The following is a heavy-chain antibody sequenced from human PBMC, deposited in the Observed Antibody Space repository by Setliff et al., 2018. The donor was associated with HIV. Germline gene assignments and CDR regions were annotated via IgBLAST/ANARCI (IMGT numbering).Heavy chain of an antibody. CDR3: ARGVGRFGVFTWFDS. V-gene: IGHV4-34*01. CDR1: GVSFSDHS. D-gene: IGHD3-3*01. Sequence: SETLSLTCAVYGVSFSDHSWTWIRQTPGQALEWIGEVNPRGGTNYNPSMRSRVTMSVDTSKNQFSLKMSSVTAADTAVYYCARGVGRFGVFTWFDSWGQGTLVTVS. CDR2: VNPRGGT. J-gene: IGHJ5*01.